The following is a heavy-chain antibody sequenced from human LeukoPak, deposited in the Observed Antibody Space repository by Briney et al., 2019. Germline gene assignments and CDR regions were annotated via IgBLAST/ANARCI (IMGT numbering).Heavy chain of an antibody. J-gene: IGHJ5*02. D-gene: IGHD1-26*01. CDR1: GGSISSGSYS. V-gene: IGHV4-30-2*01. Sequence: SQTLSLTCTVSGGSISSGSYSWSWIRQPPGKGLEWIGYISHSGSTFYSPSLRSRVTMSVDRSKNQFSLKLNSVTAADTAVYYCAREDDSGSYFDPWGQGTLVTVSS. CDR2: ISHSGST. CDR3: AREDDSGSYFDP.